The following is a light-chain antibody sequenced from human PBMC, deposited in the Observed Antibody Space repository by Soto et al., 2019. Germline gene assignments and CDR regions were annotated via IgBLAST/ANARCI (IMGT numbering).Light chain of an antibody. CDR2: SAS. J-gene: IGKJ1*01. Sequence: PLTQSPSSLSASVGDRVTITCRASQSIDIYLHWYQQKPGKAPKLLIYSASSSQRGVPSRFSGSGSGTDFTLTISSLQPEDSATYSCQQSYSHPTFGQGTKVEVK. CDR1: QSIDIY. V-gene: IGKV1-39*01. CDR3: QQSYSHPT.